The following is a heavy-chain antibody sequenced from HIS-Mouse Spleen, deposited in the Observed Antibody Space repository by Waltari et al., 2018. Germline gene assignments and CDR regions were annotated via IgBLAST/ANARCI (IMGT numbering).Heavy chain of an antibody. V-gene: IGHV4-38-2*02. CDR3: ARARLDWGIGTWFDP. D-gene: IGHD7-27*01. CDR2: FYHRGRT. J-gene: IGHJ5*02. CDR1: GYSISSGYY. Sequence: QVQLQESGPGLVKPSETLSLTCTVSGYSISSGYYWGWIRQPPGKGLEWIGSFYHRGRTYFNPSLNSRVTRSVDTSKNQFSLKRSSVTAADTAVYYCARARLDWGIGTWFDPWGQGTLVTVSS.